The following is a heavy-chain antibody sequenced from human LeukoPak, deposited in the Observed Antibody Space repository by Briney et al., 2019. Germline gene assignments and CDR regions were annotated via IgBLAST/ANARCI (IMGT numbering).Heavy chain of an antibody. Sequence: GGSLRLSCAASGFTFSTYNMHWVRQTPGKGLEWMAFISHGGLFKQYADSVKGRFTISRDNSKNTLYLQMNSLRAEDTAVYYCARDILAAAGTLDYWGQGTLVTVSS. CDR2: ISHGGLFK. V-gene: IGHV3-30*02. J-gene: IGHJ4*02. CDR1: GFTFSTYN. D-gene: IGHD6-13*01. CDR3: ARDILAAAGTLDY.